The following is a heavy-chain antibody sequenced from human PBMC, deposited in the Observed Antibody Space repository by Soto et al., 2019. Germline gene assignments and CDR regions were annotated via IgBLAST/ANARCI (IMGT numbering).Heavy chain of an antibody. J-gene: IGHJ4*02. Sequence: QVQLVQSGAEVKKPGASVKVSCKASGYTFTSYDINWVRQATGQGLEWMGWMNPNSGNTGYAQKFQGRVTXTXNXXISTAYMELSSLRSEDTAVYYCAVLSSIAARRSDYWGQGTLVTVSS. CDR3: AVLSSIAARRSDY. V-gene: IGHV1-8*01. CDR2: MNPNSGNT. D-gene: IGHD6-6*01. CDR1: GYTFTSYD.